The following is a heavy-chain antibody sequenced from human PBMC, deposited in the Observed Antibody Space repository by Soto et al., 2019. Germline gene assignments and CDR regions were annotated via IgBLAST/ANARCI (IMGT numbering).Heavy chain of an antibody. Sequence: ESLNLSYKGSGDSFTIYSMRCVRQMPGKGLEWMGIISPGDSDTRYSPSFQGQVTISADKSISTAYLQWSSLKASDTAMYYCARHPLYGALYYYGMDVWGQGTTVTFSS. CDR2: ISPGDSDT. D-gene: IGHD2-8*01. V-gene: IGHV5-51*01. J-gene: IGHJ6*02. CDR1: GDSFTIYS. CDR3: ARHPLYGALYYYGMDV.